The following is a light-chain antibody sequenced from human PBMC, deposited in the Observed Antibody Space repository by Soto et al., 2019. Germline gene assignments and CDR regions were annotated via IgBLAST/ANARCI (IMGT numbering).Light chain of an antibody. CDR2: ANN. J-gene: IGLJ1*01. Sequence: QSVLTQPPSVSGAPGQRVTISCTGSRSNIGGNYDVHWYQHLPGRAPKLLIFANNNRPSGVTDRFSGSKSGTSASLAIAGLQAEDEADYYCQSYDSSLSGYVFGTGTKVTVL. CDR1: RSNIGGNYD. V-gene: IGLV1-40*01. CDR3: QSYDSSLSGYV.